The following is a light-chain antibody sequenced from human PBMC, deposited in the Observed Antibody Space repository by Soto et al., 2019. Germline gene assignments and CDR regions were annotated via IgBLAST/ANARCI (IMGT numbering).Light chain of an antibody. CDR1: SSDVGSNT. J-gene: IGLJ1*01. CDR3: ATWDDSLFGHV. V-gene: IGLV1-44*01. CDR2: STD. Sequence: QSVLTQPPSASATPGQRVTISCSGRSSDVGSNTVNWYQQSPGAAPKLLIYSTDQRPSGVPDRFSASKSGTSASLAISGLQSEDEADYYCATWDDSLFGHVFGTGTKVTVL.